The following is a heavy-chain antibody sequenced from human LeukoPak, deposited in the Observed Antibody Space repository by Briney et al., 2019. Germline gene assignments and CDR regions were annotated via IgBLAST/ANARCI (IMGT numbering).Heavy chain of an antibody. J-gene: IGHJ4*02. CDR1: GFTFSSYA. V-gene: IGHV3-23*01. Sequence: GGSLRLSCAASGFTFSSYAMSWVRQAPGKGLEWVSAISGSGGSTYYAESVKGRFTISRDNSKNTLDLQMTSLRAEDTAVYYCAKDRGGDYGDLYFDYWGQGTLVTVSS. CDR2: ISGSGGST. CDR3: AKDRGGDYGDLYFDY. D-gene: IGHD4-17*01.